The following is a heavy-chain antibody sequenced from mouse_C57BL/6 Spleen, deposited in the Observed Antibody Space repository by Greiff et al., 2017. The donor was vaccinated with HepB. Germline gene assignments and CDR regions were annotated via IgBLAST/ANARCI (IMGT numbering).Heavy chain of an antibody. CDR1: GYAFSSSW. CDR2: IYPGDGDT. J-gene: IGHJ2*01. V-gene: IGHV1-82*01. D-gene: IGHD2-5*01. Sequence: VQLQQSGPELVKPGASVKISCKASGYAFSSSWMNWVKQRPGKGLEWIGRIYPGDGDTNYNGKFKGKATLTADKSSSTAYMQLSSLTSEDSAVYFCARGYSNDFDYWGQGTTLTVSS. CDR3: ARGYSNDFDY.